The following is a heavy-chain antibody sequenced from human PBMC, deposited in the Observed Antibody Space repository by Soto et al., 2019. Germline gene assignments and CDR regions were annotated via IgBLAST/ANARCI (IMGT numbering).Heavy chain of an antibody. J-gene: IGHJ4*02. CDR3: ASDSSGYYHYGDY. Sequence: EVQLVESGGGLVQPGGSLRLSCAASGFDFSTFAMNWVRRAPGKGLEWLSYITGAGSTIYYADSVKGRFTISRDNAKNSLYLQMNRLRDEDTALYYCASDSSGYYHYGDYWGQGTLVTVSS. CDR2: ITGAGSTI. CDR1: GFDFSTFA. V-gene: IGHV3-48*02. D-gene: IGHD3-22*01.